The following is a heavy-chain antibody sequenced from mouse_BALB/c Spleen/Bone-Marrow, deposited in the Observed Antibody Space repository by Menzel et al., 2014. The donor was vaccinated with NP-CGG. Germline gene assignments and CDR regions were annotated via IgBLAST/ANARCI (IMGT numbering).Heavy chain of an antibody. J-gene: IGHJ2*01. D-gene: IGHD2-4*01. CDR2: IDPANGNT. CDR1: GFNIKDTY. Sequence: EVKLMESGAELVKPGASVKLSCTASGFNIKDTYMHWVKQRPEQGLEWIGRIDPANGNTKYDPKFQGKATITADTSSNTAYLQLSSLTSEDTAVYYCAGLITTDYWGQGTTLTVSS. V-gene: IGHV14-3*02. CDR3: AGLITTDY.